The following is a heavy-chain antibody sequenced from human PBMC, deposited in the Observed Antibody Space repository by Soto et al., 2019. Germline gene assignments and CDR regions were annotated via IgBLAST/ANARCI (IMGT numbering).Heavy chain of an antibody. CDR1: GGSINSYW. CDR2: VYSSGTT. Sequence: SETLSLTCTVSGGSINSYWWSWIRQPAGKGLEWIGRVYSSGTTDYNPSLNSRATMSVETSKNQFSLKLSSVTAADTAVYYCARDIASYAYGEGYWGQGIQVTAPQ. D-gene: IGHD2-21*01. CDR3: ARDIASYAYGEGY. V-gene: IGHV4-4*07. J-gene: IGHJ4*02.